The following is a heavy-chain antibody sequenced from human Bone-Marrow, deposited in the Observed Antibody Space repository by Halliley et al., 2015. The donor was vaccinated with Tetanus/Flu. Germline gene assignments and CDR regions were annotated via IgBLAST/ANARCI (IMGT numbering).Heavy chain of an antibody. CDR3: ATGINYYYGMDV. J-gene: IGHJ6*02. CDR2: MDHGGGP. Sequence: LGEMDHGGGPRYTPPLKSRVPISVDPSKNQFSLTLPSVTAADAAVYYCATGINYYYGMDVWGQGTTVTVPS. D-gene: IGHD3-10*01. V-gene: IGHV4-34*13.